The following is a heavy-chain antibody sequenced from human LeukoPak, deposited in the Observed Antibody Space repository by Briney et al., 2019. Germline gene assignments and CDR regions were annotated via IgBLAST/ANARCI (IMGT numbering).Heavy chain of an antibody. CDR1: GGSISSGGYS. CDR2: IYHSGST. CDR3: ARRYSGYDPATYGMDV. D-gene: IGHD5-12*01. J-gene: IGHJ6*02. Sequence: ASQTLSLTCAVSGGSISSGGYSWSWIRQPPGKGLEWIVYIYHSGSTYYNPSLKSRVTISVDRSKNQFSLKLSSVTAADTAVYYCARRYSGYDPATYGMDVWGQGTTVTVSS. V-gene: IGHV4-30-2*01.